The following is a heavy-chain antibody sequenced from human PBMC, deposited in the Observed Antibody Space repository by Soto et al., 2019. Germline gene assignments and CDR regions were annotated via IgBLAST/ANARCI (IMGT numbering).Heavy chain of an antibody. J-gene: IGHJ4*02. V-gene: IGHV3-23*01. Sequence: PGGSLRLSCTASAFTFRSYAMNWVRQAPGKGPEWVSGISGSGDSTFHANSVKCRFTISRDNSNNTRYLQLNSQRAEDTAVYSCAKGYGASHSPRDYWRQGSLVTVSS. CDR2: ISGSGDST. CDR3: AKGYGASHSPRDY. D-gene: IGHD5-18*01. CDR1: AFTFRSYA.